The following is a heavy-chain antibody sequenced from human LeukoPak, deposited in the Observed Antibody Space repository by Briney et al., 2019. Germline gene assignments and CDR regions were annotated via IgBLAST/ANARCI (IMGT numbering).Heavy chain of an antibody. V-gene: IGHV3-23*01. CDR3: AKRGDGPNYDY. J-gene: IGHJ4*02. Sequence: GGSLRLSCAASGFTFSTYSMSWVRQAPGKGLEWVSAIDGGSASIYYADSVKGRFTISRDNSKNTLYLQMNSLRAEDTAVYCCAKRGDGPNYDYWGQGTLVTVSS. CDR2: IDGGSASI. D-gene: IGHD5-24*01. CDR1: GFTFSTYS.